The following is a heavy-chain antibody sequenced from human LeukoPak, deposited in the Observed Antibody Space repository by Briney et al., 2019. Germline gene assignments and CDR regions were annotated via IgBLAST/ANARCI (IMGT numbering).Heavy chain of an antibody. J-gene: IGHJ4*02. D-gene: IGHD3-3*01. Sequence: PSETLSLTCSVYGGSFSDYYWTWIRQPPGKGLEWIGEINHSGSPNNNPSLKSRVSISFDTSKNQFSLKLTSVTAADTAVYYCGSRRTAMFGVIKGPIDYWGQGTLVTVSS. CDR1: GGSFSDYY. CDR2: INHSGSP. CDR3: GSRRTAMFGVIKGPIDY. V-gene: IGHV4-34*01.